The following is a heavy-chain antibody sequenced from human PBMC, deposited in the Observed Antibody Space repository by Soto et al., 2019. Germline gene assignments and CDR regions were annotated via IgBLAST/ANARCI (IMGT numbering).Heavy chain of an antibody. V-gene: IGHV1-18*04. CDR3: AREGIYYYGSGVYYDYCGMDV. Sequence: AAVKVSFKASGYTFTSYGISWVRQAPGQGLDCMGWISAYNGNTNYAQKLQGRVTMTTDTSTSTAYMELRSLRSDDTAVYYCAREGIYYYGSGVYYDYCGMDVWGQGTTDTVSS. J-gene: IGHJ6*02. CDR1: GYTFTSYG. D-gene: IGHD3-10*01. CDR2: ISAYNGNT.